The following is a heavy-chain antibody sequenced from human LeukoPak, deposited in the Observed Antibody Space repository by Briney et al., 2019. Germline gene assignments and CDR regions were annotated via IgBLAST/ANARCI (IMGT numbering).Heavy chain of an antibody. CDR2: ISSSSSYI. CDR1: GFTFSSYS. CDR3: ARDTYYYGSGSYYSGY. J-gene: IGHJ4*02. V-gene: IGHV3-21*01. D-gene: IGHD3-10*01. Sequence: PGGSLRLSCAASGFTFSSYSMNWVRLAPGKGLEWVSSISSSSSYIYYADSVKGRFTISRDNAKNSLYLQMNSLRAEDTAVYYCARDTYYYGSGSYYSGYWGQGTLVTVSS.